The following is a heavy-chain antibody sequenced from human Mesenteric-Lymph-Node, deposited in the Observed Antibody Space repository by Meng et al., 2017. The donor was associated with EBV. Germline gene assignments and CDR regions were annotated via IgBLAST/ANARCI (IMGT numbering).Heavy chain of an antibody. J-gene: IGHJ4*02. Sequence: QVHLQESGPGLVKPSQTLSLTCAVSCVSISSGGFYWSWIRQPPGKGLEWIGYTYYSGSTYYNPSLKSRVTISVDTSKNQFSLKLNSVTAADTAVYYCARSPGWYSLDYWGQGTLVTVSS. V-gene: IGHV4-31*11. CDR3: ARSPGWYSLDY. CDR2: TYYSGST. CDR1: CVSISSGGFY. D-gene: IGHD6-19*01.